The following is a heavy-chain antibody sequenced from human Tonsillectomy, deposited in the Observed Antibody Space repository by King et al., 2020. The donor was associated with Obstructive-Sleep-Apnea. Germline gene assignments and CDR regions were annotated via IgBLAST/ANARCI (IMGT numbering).Heavy chain of an antibody. D-gene: IGHD3-16*01. CDR2: IYHSGRT. Sequence: VQLQESGPGLVKPSETLSLTCTVSGYSISSDYYWGWIRQPPGKGLEWIATIYHSGRTYYNPSLKRRVTISVYTSKNQFSLGRRSVTAADTAVYYCARVGPSQTDYWGQGTLVTVSS. V-gene: IGHV4-38-2*02. CDR3: ARVGPSQTDY. J-gene: IGHJ4*02. CDR1: GYSISSDYY.